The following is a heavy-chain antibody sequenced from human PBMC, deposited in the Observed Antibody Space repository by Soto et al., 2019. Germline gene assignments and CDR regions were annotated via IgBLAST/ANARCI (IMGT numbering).Heavy chain of an antibody. D-gene: IGHD5-18*01. CDR1: GGSISSYY. CDR2: IYYSGST. Sequence: PSETLSLTCTVSGGSISSYYWSWIRQPPGKGLEWIGYIYYSGSTNYNPSLKSRVTISVDTSKNQFSLKLSSVTAADTAVYYCARGPWIQLGFDYWGQGTLVTVSS. J-gene: IGHJ4*02. V-gene: IGHV4-59*01. CDR3: ARGPWIQLGFDY.